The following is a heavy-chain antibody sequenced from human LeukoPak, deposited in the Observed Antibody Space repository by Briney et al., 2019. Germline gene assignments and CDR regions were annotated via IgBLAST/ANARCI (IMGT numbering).Heavy chain of an antibody. J-gene: IGHJ5*02. CDR3: ARRSRIAAAGTRTGGWFDP. D-gene: IGHD6-13*01. CDR1: GYSFTSYW. V-gene: IGHV5-51*01. Sequence: GESLKISCKGSGYSFTSYWIGWVRQMPGKGLEWMGIIYPGDSDTRYSPSFQGQATISADKSISTAYLQWSSLKASDTAMYYCARRSRIAAAGTRTGGWFDPWGQGTLVTVSS. CDR2: IYPGDSDT.